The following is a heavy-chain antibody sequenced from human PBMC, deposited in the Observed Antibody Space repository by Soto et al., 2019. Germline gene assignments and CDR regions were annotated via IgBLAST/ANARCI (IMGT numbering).Heavy chain of an antibody. V-gene: IGHV4-59*02. CDR3: ARAPAHLYDDRGTGTRYMDY. CDR2: VHYNGAT. J-gene: IGHJ4*02. CDR1: GGSVSGYY. D-gene: IGHD3-22*01. Sequence: QVQLQESGPGLVKPSETLSLTCTVSGGSVSGYYWSWIRQTPGKGLEWIGYVHYNGATLYNPSLETRVTISLDTSKHHFSLRLNSVTATDTAVYYCARAPAHLYDDRGTGTRYMDYWGQGTLVTVSS.